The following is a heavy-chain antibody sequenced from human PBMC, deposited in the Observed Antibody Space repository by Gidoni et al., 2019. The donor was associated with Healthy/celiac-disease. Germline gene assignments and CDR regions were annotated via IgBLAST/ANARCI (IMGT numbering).Heavy chain of an antibody. Sequence: QLQLQESGPGLVKPSETLSLPCPVSGGSLSSSSYYWGWVRQPPGKGLEWIGSIYYSGSTYYNPSLKSRVTISVDTSKNQFSLKLSSVTAADTAVYYCARHRVGATHIWFDPWGQGTLVTVSS. CDR2: IYYSGST. CDR3: ARHRVGATHIWFDP. CDR1: GGSLSSSSYY. V-gene: IGHV4-39*01. J-gene: IGHJ5*02. D-gene: IGHD1-26*01.